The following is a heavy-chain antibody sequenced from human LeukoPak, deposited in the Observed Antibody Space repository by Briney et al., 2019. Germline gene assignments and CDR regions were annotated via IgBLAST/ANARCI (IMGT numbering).Heavy chain of an antibody. CDR1: GYTFTSYY. D-gene: IGHD3-16*01. J-gene: IGHJ5*02. CDR3: ARGGWGPNWFDP. Sequence: ASVKVSCKASGYTFTSYYMHWVRQAPGQGLEWMGIINPSGGSTSYAQKFQGRVTMTRDTSTSTVYMELSRLRSDDTAVYYCARGGWGPNWFDPWGQGTLVTVSS. V-gene: IGHV1-46*01. CDR2: INPSGGST.